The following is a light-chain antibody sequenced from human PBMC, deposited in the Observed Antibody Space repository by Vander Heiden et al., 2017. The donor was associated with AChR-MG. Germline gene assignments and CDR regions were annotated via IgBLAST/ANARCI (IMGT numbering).Light chain of an antibody. J-gene: IGKJ1*01. CDR2: AAS. CDR3: QETDSVSRT. V-gene: IGKV1-39*01. Sequence: DIEMTQSPSSLSASVGDRVTITCRASQSVGRYLNWYQQKGGKAPKVFISAASRLKSGVPSRFSGSGSGMEFTLTISRLQPEDFAIYYCQETDSVSRTFGQGTKVEIK. CDR1: QSVGRY.